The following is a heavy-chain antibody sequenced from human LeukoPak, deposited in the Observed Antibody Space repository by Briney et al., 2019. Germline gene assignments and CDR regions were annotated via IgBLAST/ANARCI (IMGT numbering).Heavy chain of an antibody. D-gene: IGHD4-17*01. CDR2: ISSSSSYI. J-gene: IGHJ4*02. V-gene: IGHV3-21*01. Sequence: PGGSLRLSCVASGFSLDDYGMSWVRQAPGKGLEWVSSISSSSSYIYYADSVKGRFTISRDNAKNSLYLQMNSLRAEDTAVYYCARDMKRVTTGDHYWGQGTLVTVSS. CDR1: GFSLDDYG. CDR3: ARDMKRVTTGDHY.